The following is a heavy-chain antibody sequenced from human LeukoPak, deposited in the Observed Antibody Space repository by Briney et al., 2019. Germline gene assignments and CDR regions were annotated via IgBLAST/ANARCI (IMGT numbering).Heavy chain of an antibody. CDR3: AGSLGYCTSNVCYLKY. D-gene: IGHD2-8*01. CDR2: INPNSGGT. J-gene: IGHJ4*02. V-gene: IGHV1-2*02. Sequence: ASVKVSCKASGYTFTGYYMHWVRQAPGQGLEWMGWINPNSGGTNYAQKFQGRVTITADESTSTAYMELSRLRSDDTAVYYCAGSLGYCTSNVCYLKYWGQGTLVTVSS. CDR1: GYTFTGYY.